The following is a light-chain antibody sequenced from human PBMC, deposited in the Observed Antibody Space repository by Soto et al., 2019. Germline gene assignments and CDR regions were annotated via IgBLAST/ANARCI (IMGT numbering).Light chain of an antibody. J-gene: IGKJ1*01. V-gene: IGKV3-11*01. CDR1: QSVITS. CDR2: DAS. CDR3: RQRAIWPRT. Sequence: EVVLTQSPAILSLSPGERATLSCRASQSVITSLAWFQQKPGQSPRLLIYDASNRATSIPERFSGSGSGTDFTLTISSRDPGNFAVYFCRQRAIWPRTFGQGTKVEIK.